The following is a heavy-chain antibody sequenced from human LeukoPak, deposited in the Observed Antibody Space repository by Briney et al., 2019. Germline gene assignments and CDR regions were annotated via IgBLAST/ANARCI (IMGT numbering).Heavy chain of an antibody. CDR3: ARVAYCSSTSCYADYYYGMDV. V-gene: IGHV4-39*07. J-gene: IGHJ6*02. Sequence: PSETLSLTCTVSGGSISSSSYYWGWIRQPLGKGLEWIGSIYYSGSTYYNPSLKSRVTISVDTSKNQFSLKLSSVTAADTAVYYCARVAYCSSTSCYADYYYGMDVWGQGTTVTVSS. CDR2: IYYSGST. CDR1: GGSISSSSYY. D-gene: IGHD2-2*01.